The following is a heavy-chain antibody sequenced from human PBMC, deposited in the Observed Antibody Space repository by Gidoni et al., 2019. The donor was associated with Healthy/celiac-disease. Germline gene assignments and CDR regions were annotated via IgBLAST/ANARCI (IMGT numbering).Heavy chain of an antibody. D-gene: IGHD2-2*01. CDR1: GCTFRSNA. Sequence: QVQLVESVGGVGQAGRSLRLSCAASGCTFRSNALPGVRQAPGKGREWVAIISYDGSNKYYADSVKGRFTISRDNSKNTLDLQMNSLRAEDTAVYYCARDAIVVVPAAKSGAFDYWGQGTLVTVSS. V-gene: IGHV3-30-3*01. CDR2: ISYDGSNK. CDR3: ARDAIVVVPAAKSGAFDY. J-gene: IGHJ4*02.